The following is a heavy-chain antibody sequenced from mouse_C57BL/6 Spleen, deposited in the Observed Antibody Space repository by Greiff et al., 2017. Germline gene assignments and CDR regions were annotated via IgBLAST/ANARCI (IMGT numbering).Heavy chain of an antibody. CDR2: INPGSGGT. Sequence: QVQLQQSGAELVRPGTSVKVSCKASGYAFTNYLIEWVKQRPGQGLEWIGVINPGSGGTNYNEKFKGKATLTADKSSSTAYMQLSSLTSEDSAVYFCARDYGDYAMDYWGQGTSDTASS. J-gene: IGHJ4*01. V-gene: IGHV1-54*01. CDR3: ARDYGDYAMDY. CDR1: GYAFTNYL. D-gene: IGHD1-2*01.